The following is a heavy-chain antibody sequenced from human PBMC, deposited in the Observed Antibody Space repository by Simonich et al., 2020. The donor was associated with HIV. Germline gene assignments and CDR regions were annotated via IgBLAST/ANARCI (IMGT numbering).Heavy chain of an antibody. D-gene: IGHD5-12*01. V-gene: IGHV4-38-2*01. J-gene: IGHJ4*02. Sequence: QVQLQESGPGLVQPSETLSLTCVVSGYSIGSGSYWGWTRQPPGKGLEGIGSIYHGGSTYYNPALKSRLTISGDTSKNQFSLKLSSVTAADTAVYYCARRTGYDLDYWGQGTLVTVSS. CDR3: ARRTGYDLDY. CDR1: GYSIGSGSY. CDR2: IYHGGST.